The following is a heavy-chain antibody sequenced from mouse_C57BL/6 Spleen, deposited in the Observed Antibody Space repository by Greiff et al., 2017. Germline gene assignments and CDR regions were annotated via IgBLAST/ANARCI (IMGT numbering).Heavy chain of an antibody. CDR3: ARGGLLPYFDY. J-gene: IGHJ2*01. V-gene: IGHV1-52*01. CDR1: GYTFTSYW. D-gene: IGHD2-3*01. CDR2: IDPSDSET. Sequence: VQLQQPGAELVRPGSSVKLSCKASGYTFTSYWMHWVKQRPIQGLEWIGNIDPSDSETHYNQKFKDKATLTVDKSSSTAYMQLSSLTSEDSAVYYCARGGLLPYFDYWGQGTTLTVSS.